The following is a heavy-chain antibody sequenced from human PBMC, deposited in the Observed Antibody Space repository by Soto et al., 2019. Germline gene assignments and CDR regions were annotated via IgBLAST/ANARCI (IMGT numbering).Heavy chain of an antibody. J-gene: IGHJ4*02. D-gene: IGHD2-8*01. CDR1: GFTFSNYW. Sequence: GGSLRLSCAASGFTFSNYWMSWVRQAPGKGLEWVASIKQDGSERNHVDSVKGRFTISRDNSKNSLYLQMDSLRAEDTAVYYFAKNHVSHEFWGQGALVTVSS. CDR2: IKQDGSER. V-gene: IGHV3-7*01. CDR3: AKNHVSHEF.